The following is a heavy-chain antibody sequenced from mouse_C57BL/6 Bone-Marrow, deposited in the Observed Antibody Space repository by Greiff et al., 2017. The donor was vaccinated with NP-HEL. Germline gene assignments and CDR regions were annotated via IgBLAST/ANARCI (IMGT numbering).Heavy chain of an antibody. D-gene: IGHD1-1*01. J-gene: IGHJ2*01. CDR3: ARSDYGSSYENYFDY. CDR1: GYTFTSYW. CDR2: IYPGSGST. Sequence: VQLLQPGAELVKPGASVKMSCKASGYTFTSYWITWVKQRPGQGLEWIGDIYPGSGSTNYNEKFKSKATLTVDTSSSTAYMQLSSLTSEDSAVYYCARSDYGSSYENYFDYWGQGTTLTVSS. V-gene: IGHV1-55*01.